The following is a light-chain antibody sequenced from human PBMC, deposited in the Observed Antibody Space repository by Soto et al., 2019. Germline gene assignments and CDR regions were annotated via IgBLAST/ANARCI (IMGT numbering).Light chain of an antibody. CDR2: DAS. V-gene: IGKV3-11*01. J-gene: IGKJ4*01. CDR3: QQRSNWLT. CDR1: QSVSSY. Sequence: EIVLTQSPATLSLSPGERATLSCRASQSVSSYLAWYQQKPGQAPRLLIYDASNRATGIPARFSGSGSGTDFTRNISSLAPEDFAVYDCQQRSNWLTFGGGTKVEIK.